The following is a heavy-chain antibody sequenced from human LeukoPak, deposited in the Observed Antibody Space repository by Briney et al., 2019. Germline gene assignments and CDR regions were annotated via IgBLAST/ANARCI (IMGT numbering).Heavy chain of an antibody. J-gene: IGHJ3*02. CDR2: FDPEDGET. CDR1: GYTLTELS. Sequence: ASVKVSCKVSGYTLTELSMHWVRQAPGKGLEWMGGFDPEDGETIYAQKFQGRVTMTEDTSTDTAYMELSSLRFEDTAVYYCATSAGPFTAFDIWGQGTMVTVSS. V-gene: IGHV1-24*01. CDR3: ATSAGPFTAFDI.